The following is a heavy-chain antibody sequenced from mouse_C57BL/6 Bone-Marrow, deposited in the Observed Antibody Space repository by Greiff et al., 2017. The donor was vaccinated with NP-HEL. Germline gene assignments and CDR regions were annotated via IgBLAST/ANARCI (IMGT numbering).Heavy chain of an antibody. J-gene: IGHJ2*01. V-gene: IGHV1-54*01. CDR1: GYAFTNYL. CDR2: INPGSGGT. CDR3: ARSEGGNYFDY. Sequence: QVQLQQSGAELVRPGTSVKVSCKASGYAFTNYLIEWVKQRPGQGLEWIGVINPGSGGTNYNEKFKGKATLTADKSSSTAYMQLSSLTSEDSAVYFCARSEGGNYFDYWGQGTTLTVSS.